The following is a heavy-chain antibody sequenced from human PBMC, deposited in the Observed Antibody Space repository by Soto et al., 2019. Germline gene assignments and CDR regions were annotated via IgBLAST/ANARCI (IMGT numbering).Heavy chain of an antibody. CDR1: ADSSSSYK. J-gene: IGHJ5*02. CDR3: ARYSGSYYGSYWFDP. CDR2: IDSSGGT. Sequence: SETLSLTCSVSADSSSSYKWSWIRQPPGRRLEWIGYIDSSGGTSYNPSLQSRVTISVDKSTKQFSLKLSSVTAADTAVYYCARYSGSYYGSYWFDPWGQGTLVTVSS. V-gene: IGHV4-59*12. D-gene: IGHD1-26*01.